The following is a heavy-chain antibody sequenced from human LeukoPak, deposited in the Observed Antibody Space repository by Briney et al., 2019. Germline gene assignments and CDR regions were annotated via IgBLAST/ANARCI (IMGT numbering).Heavy chain of an antibody. D-gene: IGHD2/OR15-2a*01. V-gene: IGHV4-39*01. J-gene: IGHJ3*02. Sequence: KPSETLSLTCTVSGGSISRGSYYWRWVRQPPGKGLEWIGTIHYSGSTYYSPSLKSRVTISVDTSKNQFSLKLSSVTAADTAVYYCARLKLNNAFDIWGQGTMVTVSS. CDR2: IHYSGST. CDR1: GGSISRGSYY. CDR3: ARLKLNNAFDI.